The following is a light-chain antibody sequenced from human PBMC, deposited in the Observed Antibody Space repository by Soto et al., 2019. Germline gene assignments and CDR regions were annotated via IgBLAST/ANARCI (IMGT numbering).Light chain of an antibody. CDR3: QQYYTYPWT. CDR2: DVS. V-gene: IGKV1-5*01. J-gene: IGKJ1*01. Sequence: DIQMSQSPSTLSASVGDRVTITCRANQDVSSWLAWYQQKPGKAPDLLIYDVSTLESGAPSRFSGSGSGTEFTLTISSLQPGDFATYYCQQYYTYPWTFGQGTKVEVK. CDR1: QDVSSW.